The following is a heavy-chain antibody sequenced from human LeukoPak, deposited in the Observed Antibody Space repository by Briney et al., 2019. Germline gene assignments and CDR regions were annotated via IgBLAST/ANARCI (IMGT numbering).Heavy chain of an antibody. CDR2: INHSGST. D-gene: IGHD5-18*01. CDR3: ARAAPDLIQLWLRDYYYYTDV. J-gene: IGHJ6*03. Sequence: SETLSLTCAVYGGSFSGYYWSWIRQPPEKGLEWIGEINHSGSTNYNPSLKSRVTISVDTSKNQFSLKLSSVTAADTAVYYCARAAPDLIQLWLRDYYYYTDVWGKGTTVTLSS. V-gene: IGHV4-34*01. CDR1: GGSFSGYY.